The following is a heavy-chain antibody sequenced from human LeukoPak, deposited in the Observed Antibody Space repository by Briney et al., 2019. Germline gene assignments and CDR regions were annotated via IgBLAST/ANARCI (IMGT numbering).Heavy chain of an antibody. D-gene: IGHD6-13*01. CDR2: ISYDGSNK. J-gene: IGHJ4*02. CDR1: GSTFSSYA. CDR3: ARDRYSSSWGPFDY. Sequence: GGSRRLSCAPSGSTFSSYAMPWVRQAPGKGLEWVAVISYDGSNKYSAASVKGRFTISRDNSKNTLYLQMNSLRAEDTAVYYCARDRYSSSWGPFDYWGQGTLVTVSS. V-gene: IGHV3-30-3*01.